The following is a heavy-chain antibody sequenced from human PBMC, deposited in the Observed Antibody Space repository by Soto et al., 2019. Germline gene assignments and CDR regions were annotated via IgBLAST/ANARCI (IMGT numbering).Heavy chain of an antibody. CDR1: GYTFTSYG. J-gene: IGHJ5*02. CDR3: ARLLAARDYGDYSCFDP. V-gene: IGHV1-18*01. Sequence: QVQLVQSGAEVKKPGASVKVSCKASGYTFTSYGISWVRQAPGQGLEWMGWISAYNGNTNYAQKLQGRVTMTTDTSTRTAYMELRSLRSDDTAVYYCARLLAARDYGDYSCFDPWGQGTMVTVSA. D-gene: IGHD4-17*01. CDR2: ISAYNGNT.